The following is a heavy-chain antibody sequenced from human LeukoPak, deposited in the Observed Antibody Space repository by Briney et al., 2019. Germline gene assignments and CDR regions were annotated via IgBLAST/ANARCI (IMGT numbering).Heavy chain of an antibody. D-gene: IGHD2-21*02. Sequence: ASVKVSCKASGYTFTSYSISWVRQAPGQGLEWMGWISAYNGNTNYAQKLQGRVTMTTDTSTSTAYMELRSLRSDDTAVYYCARAPSLVVTASPWLGWFDPWGQGTLVTVSS. CDR1: GYTFTSYS. V-gene: IGHV1-18*01. CDR3: ARAPSLVVTASPWLGWFDP. CDR2: ISAYNGNT. J-gene: IGHJ5*02.